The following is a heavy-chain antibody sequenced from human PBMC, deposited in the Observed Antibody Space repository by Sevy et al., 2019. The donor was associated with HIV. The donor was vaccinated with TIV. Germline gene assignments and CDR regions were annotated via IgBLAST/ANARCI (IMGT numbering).Heavy chain of an antibody. CDR1: GFTFSTYS. CDR2: ISSSSNYI. CDR3: ARVKAYCSGGSCYSTMGADV. D-gene: IGHD2-15*01. Sequence: GGSLRLSCAVSGFTFSTYSVTWVRQAPGKGLEWVSSISSSSNYIYYPDSVKGRFTISRDNAKNSLYLQMNSLRAEDTAVYYCARVKAYCSGGSCYSTMGADVWGQGTTVTVSS. J-gene: IGHJ6*02. V-gene: IGHV3-21*01.